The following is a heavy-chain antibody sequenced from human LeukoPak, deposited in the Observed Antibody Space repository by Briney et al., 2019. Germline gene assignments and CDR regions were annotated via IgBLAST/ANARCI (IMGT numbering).Heavy chain of an antibody. D-gene: IGHD3-3*01. CDR1: GFTFDDYT. J-gene: IGHJ4*02. CDR2: ISWDGGST. CDR3: AKAYYDFWSGYYNRYYFDY. V-gene: IGHV3-43*01. Sequence: GGSLRLSCAAPGFTFDDYTMHWVRQAPGKGLEWVSLISWDGGSTYYADSVKGRFTISRDNSKNSLYLQMNSLRTEDTALYYCAKAYYDFWSGYYNRYYFDYWGQGTLVTVSS.